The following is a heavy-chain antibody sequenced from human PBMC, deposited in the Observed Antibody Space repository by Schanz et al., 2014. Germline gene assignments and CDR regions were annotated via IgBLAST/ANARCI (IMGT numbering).Heavy chain of an antibody. V-gene: IGHV3-23*01. Sequence: QLLESGGGLVQPGGSLRLSCAASGFTFSSYAMSWVRQAPGKGLEWISAISGSGVSTHYADSVKGRFTISRDNSKSTLYLQVNSLRPEDTAVYYCARPSDSSSYMDVWGQGTTVTVSS. CDR2: ISGSGVST. J-gene: IGHJ6*03. D-gene: IGHD2-21*02. CDR1: GFTFSSYA. CDR3: ARPSDSSSYMDV.